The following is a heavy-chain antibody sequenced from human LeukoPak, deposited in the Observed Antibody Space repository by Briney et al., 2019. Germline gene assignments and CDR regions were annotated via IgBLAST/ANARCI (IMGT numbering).Heavy chain of an antibody. Sequence: PGGSLRLSCAASGFTFSSYGMHWVRQAPGKGLEWVAFIRYDGSNKYYADSVKGRFTISRDNSKNTLYLQMNSLRAEDTAVYYCAKDPNILRYFDWLLLGYFDYWGQGTLVTVSS. D-gene: IGHD3-9*01. CDR3: AKDPNILRYFDWLLLGYFDY. CDR1: GFTFSSYG. J-gene: IGHJ4*02. CDR2: IRYDGSNK. V-gene: IGHV3-30*02.